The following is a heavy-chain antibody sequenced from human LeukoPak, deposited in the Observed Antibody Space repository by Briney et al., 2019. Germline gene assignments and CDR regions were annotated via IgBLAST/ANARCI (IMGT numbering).Heavy chain of an antibody. CDR2: IIPIFGIA. V-gene: IGHV1-69*10. D-gene: IGHD2-15*01. CDR3: ARGVQGGGRLNGMDV. CDR1: GGTFISYA. J-gene: IGHJ6*02. Sequence: SVTVSCKASGGTFISYAISWVRQAPGQGVEWMGRIIPIFGIANYAQKFQGRVTITADKSTSTAYMELSSLRSEDTAVYYCARGVQGGGRLNGMDVWGQGTTVTVSS.